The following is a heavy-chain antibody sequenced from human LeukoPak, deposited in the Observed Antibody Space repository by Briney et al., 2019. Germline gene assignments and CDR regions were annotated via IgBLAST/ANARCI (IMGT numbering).Heavy chain of an antibody. CDR2: SSDSGGRK. CDR1: GITLSNYG. CDR3: AKRGVVIRVILVGFHKEAYYFDS. Sequence: GGSLRLSCAVSGITLSNYGMSWVREAQGQGLEWVGVSSDSGGRKNYADSVNGRFPIPRDNPKNTLYMQMNSLRAEDTAVYFCAKRGVVIRVILVGFHKEAYYFDSWGQGALVTVSP. V-gene: IGHV3-23*01. D-gene: IGHD3-22*01. J-gene: IGHJ4*02.